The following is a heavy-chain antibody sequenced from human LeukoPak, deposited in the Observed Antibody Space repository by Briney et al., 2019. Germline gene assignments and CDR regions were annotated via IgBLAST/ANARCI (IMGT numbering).Heavy chain of an antibody. CDR3: ARSQRITIFGVVIIGPSDYYFDY. J-gene: IGHJ4*02. D-gene: IGHD3-3*01. CDR1: GYTFTSYG. CDR2: ISAYNGNT. Sequence: ASVKVSCKASGYTFTSYGISWVRQAPGQGLEWMGWISAYNGNTNYAQRLQGRVTMTTDTSTSTAYMELRSLRSDDTAVYYCARSQRITIFGVVIIGPSDYYFDYWGQGTLVTVSS. V-gene: IGHV1-18*01.